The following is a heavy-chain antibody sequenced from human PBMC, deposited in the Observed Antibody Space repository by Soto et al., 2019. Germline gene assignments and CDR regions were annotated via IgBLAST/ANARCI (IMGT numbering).Heavy chain of an antibody. V-gene: IGHV5-51*01. CDR2: IYPGDSDT. Sequence: GGSLKISCKGSGYSFTSYWIGWVSQMPGKGLEWMGIIYPGDSDTRYSPSFQGQVTISADKSISTAYLQWSSLKASDTAMYYCARHEGYYGSPAAGLFDYWGQGTLVTVSS. CDR1: GYSFTSYW. D-gene: IGHD3-10*01. J-gene: IGHJ4*02. CDR3: ARHEGYYGSPAAGLFDY.